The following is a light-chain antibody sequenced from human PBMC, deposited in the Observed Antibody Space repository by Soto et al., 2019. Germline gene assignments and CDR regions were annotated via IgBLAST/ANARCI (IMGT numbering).Light chain of an antibody. J-gene: IGLJ2*01. CDR1: SSDVGGYNY. Sequence: QSALTQPASVSGSPGQSITISCTGTSSDVGGYNYVSWYQQHPGKAPKLMIYDVSNRPSGVSTRFSGSKSGNTASLTISGLQDEDDSDYYCSSYTSISTVVFGGGTKLTVL. CDR3: SSYTSISTVV. V-gene: IGLV2-14*01. CDR2: DVS.